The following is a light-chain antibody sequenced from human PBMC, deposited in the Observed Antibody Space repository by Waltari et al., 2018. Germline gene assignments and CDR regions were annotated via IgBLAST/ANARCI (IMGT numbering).Light chain of an antibody. CDR2: KAS. CDR3: QQYKTHST. Sequence: DIQMTQSPSTLSASVGDRVTITCRASQSISNWLAWYQQIPGTAPNLMIYKASTLGRGVRSRVRGSGSWAEFTLTISSLRQDDLGTYYCQQYKTHSTSGQGTRLEIK. V-gene: IGKV1-5*03. J-gene: IGKJ2*01. CDR1: QSISNW.